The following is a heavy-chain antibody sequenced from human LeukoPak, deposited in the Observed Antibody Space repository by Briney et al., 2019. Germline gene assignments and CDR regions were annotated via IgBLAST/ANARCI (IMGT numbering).Heavy chain of an antibody. CDR2: INPNSGGT. J-gene: IGHJ5*02. D-gene: IGHD6-6*01. CDR3: ARDSSSSWFDP. Sequence: ASVKVSCKASGYTFTSYAMNWVRQAPGQRLEWMGWINPNSGGTNYAQKFQGRVTMTRDTSISTAYMELSRLRSDDTAVYYCARDSSSSWFDPWGQGTLVTVSS. CDR1: GYTFTSYA. V-gene: IGHV1-2*02.